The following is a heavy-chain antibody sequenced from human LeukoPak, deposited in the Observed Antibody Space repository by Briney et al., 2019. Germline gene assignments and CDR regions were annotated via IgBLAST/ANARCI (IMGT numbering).Heavy chain of an antibody. CDR2: IYSGGST. D-gene: IGHD5-12*01. J-gene: IGHJ5*02. V-gene: IGHV3-53*01. CDR3: ARSSWPSPRFDP. CDR1: GFTVSSNY. Sequence: GGSLRLSCAASGFTVSSNYMSWVRQAPGKGLEWVSVIYSGGSTYYADSVKGRFTISRDNSKNMLHLQMNSLRVEDTAVYYCARSSWPSPRFDPWAREPWSPSPQ.